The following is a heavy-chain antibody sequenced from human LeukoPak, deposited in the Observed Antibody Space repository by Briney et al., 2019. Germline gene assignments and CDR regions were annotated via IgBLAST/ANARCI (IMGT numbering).Heavy chain of an antibody. CDR3: ARRTRSQDFDY. Sequence: GGTLRLSCAASGFTFSSYGMSWVRQAPGKGLEWVSSISSSSSYIYYADSVKGRFTISRDNAKNSLFLQMNSLRAEDTAVYYCARRTRSQDFDYWGQGTLVTVSS. D-gene: IGHD2-15*01. V-gene: IGHV3-21*01. J-gene: IGHJ4*02. CDR2: ISSSSSYI. CDR1: GFTFSSYG.